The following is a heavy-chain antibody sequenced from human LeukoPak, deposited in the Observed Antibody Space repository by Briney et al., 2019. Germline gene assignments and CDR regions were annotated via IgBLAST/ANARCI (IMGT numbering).Heavy chain of an antibody. CDR3: AREKVYGYSYGSWFDP. Sequence: SETLSLTCTVSGGSISSYYWSWIRQPPGKGLEWIGYIYYSGSTNYNPSLKRRVTISVDTSKNQFSLKLSSVTAADTAVYYCAREKVYGYSYGSWFDPWGQGTLVTVSS. J-gene: IGHJ5*02. CDR1: GGSISSYY. CDR2: IYYSGST. V-gene: IGHV4-59*01. D-gene: IGHD5-18*01.